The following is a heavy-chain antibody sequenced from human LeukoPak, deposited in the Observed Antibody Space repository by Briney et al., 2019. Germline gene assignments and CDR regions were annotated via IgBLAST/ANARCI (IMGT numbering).Heavy chain of an antibody. CDR3: AIGGDSTTSCYRCFDY. Sequence: GESLKISCKGSGYRFTNYWIGWVRQMRGKGLEWMGRIYPDDSDTRYSPSFQGQVTISADKSISTAYLQWSSLKASDTAMYYCAIGGDSTTSCYRCFDYRGQGTLVTVSS. V-gene: IGHV5-51*01. D-gene: IGHD2-2*02. J-gene: IGHJ4*02. CDR2: IYPDDSDT. CDR1: GYRFTNYW.